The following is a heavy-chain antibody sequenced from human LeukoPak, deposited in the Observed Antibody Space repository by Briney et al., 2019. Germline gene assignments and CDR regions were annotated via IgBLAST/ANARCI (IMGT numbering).Heavy chain of an antibody. CDR3: AKDYDILSGEEDY. CDR1: GFTFSSYA. Sequence: GGSLRLSCAASGFTFSSYAMSWVRQAPGKGLEWVSAISGSGGSTYYADSVKGRFTISRDNSKNTLYLQMNSLRAKDTAVYYCAKDYDILSGEEDYWGQGTLVTVSS. V-gene: IGHV3-23*01. CDR2: ISGSGGST. D-gene: IGHD3-9*01. J-gene: IGHJ4*02.